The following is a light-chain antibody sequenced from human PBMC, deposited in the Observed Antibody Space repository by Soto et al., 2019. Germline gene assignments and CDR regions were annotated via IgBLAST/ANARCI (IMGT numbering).Light chain of an antibody. V-gene: IGKV3-20*01. CDR2: GAS. CDR3: QQYGSSLLT. J-gene: IGKJ4*01. Sequence: EIVLTQSPGTLSLSPGERATLSCRASQSVSSSYLAWYQQKPGQAPRLLIYGASGRATGIPDRFSGSGSGTDFTLTISRLEPEDFAVYYCQQYGSSLLTFGGGTKVEIK. CDR1: QSVSSSY.